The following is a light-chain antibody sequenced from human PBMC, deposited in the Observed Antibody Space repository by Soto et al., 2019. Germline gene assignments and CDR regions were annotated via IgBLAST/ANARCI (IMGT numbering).Light chain of an antibody. CDR3: AAWDDSLNLLL. Sequence: QSVLTQPPSASGTPGQRVTVSCSGSSSNIGSNTVNWYQQLPGTAPKLLIYSNNQRPSGVPDRVSGSKSGTSASLAISGLQSEDEADYYCAAWDDSLNLLLIGGGTKLTVL. CDR2: SNN. CDR1: SSNIGSNT. V-gene: IGLV1-44*01. J-gene: IGLJ2*01.